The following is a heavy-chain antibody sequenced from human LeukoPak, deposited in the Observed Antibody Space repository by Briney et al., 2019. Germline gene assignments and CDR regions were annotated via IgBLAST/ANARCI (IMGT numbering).Heavy chain of an antibody. Sequence: SVKVSCKASGCTFSSYAISWVRQAPGQGLEWMGGIIPIFDTANYAQKVQRRVTITADEYTSKAYVELSRLRSEDTAVYYCARDRVTIFGVVRDFAFDFWGHGTMVTVSS. CDR1: GCTFSSYA. V-gene: IGHV1-69*13. CDR2: IIPIFDTA. CDR3: ARDRVTIFGVVRDFAFDF. J-gene: IGHJ3*01. D-gene: IGHD3-3*01.